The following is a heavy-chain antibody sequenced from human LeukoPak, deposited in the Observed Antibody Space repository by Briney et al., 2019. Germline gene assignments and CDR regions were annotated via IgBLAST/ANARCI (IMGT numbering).Heavy chain of an antibody. CDR3: AKVPVYGYQSDY. Sequence: GGSLRLSCAASGFTFSSHAISWVRQAPGKGLEWVSAITSGDNTYYADSMKGRFTISRDNSKNTLYLQVNSLRAEDTAVYYCAKVPVYGYQSDYWGQGTLVTVSS. CDR2: ITSGDNT. V-gene: IGHV3-23*01. CDR1: GFTFSSHA. J-gene: IGHJ4*02. D-gene: IGHD5/OR15-5a*01.